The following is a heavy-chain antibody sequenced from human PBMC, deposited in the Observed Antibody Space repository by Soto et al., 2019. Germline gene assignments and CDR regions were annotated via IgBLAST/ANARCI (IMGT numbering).Heavy chain of an antibody. Sequence: GGSLRLSCAASGFTFSSYAMHWVRQAPGKGLEWVAVISYDGSNKYYADSVKGRFTISRDNSKNTLYLQMNSLRAEDTAVYYCASSRSSGWYGYYYYGMDVWGQGTTVTVSS. J-gene: IGHJ6*02. V-gene: IGHV3-30-3*01. CDR2: ISYDGSNK. CDR3: ASSRSSGWYGYYYYGMDV. D-gene: IGHD6-19*01. CDR1: GFTFSSYA.